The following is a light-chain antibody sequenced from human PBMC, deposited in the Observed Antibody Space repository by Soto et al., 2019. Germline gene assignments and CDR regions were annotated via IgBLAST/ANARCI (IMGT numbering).Light chain of an antibody. CDR2: DVT. CDR3: CSYAGTYTWI. Sequence: QSALTQPRSVSGSPGQSVTFSCTGASNNVGGYNYVSWYQHHPGKVPQLIIYDVTKRPSGVPDRFSGSKSGNTASLTISGLQVEDEADYYCCSYAGTYTWIFGGGTKLTVL. V-gene: IGLV2-11*01. CDR1: SNNVGGYNY. J-gene: IGLJ2*01.